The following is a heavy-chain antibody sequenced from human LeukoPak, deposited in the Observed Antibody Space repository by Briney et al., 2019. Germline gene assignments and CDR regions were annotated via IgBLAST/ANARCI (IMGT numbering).Heavy chain of an antibody. CDR1: GFTFSNAW. J-gene: IGHJ4*02. CDR3: TRDVASSTYHFESSGLLDY. D-gene: IGHD3-22*01. Sequence: GGSLRLSCAASGFTFSNAWMSWVRQAPGKGLEWVGRIKNKTDGGTTDYASPVKGRFTISRDDSKNTLYLQMNSLKTEDTAVYYCTRDVASSTYHFESSGLLDYWGQGTLVTVSS. V-gene: IGHV3-15*01. CDR2: IKNKTDGGTT.